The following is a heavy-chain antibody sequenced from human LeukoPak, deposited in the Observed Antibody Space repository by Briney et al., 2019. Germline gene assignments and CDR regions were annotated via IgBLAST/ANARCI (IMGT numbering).Heavy chain of an antibody. J-gene: IGHJ6*03. CDR3: GRVANMVKSYNYYYMDV. D-gene: IGHD5-18*01. V-gene: IGHV3-23*01. Sequence: PGGTLRLSCAASGLTFSTYGMSWVRQAPGKGLEWVSAISGSGGSTYYADSVKGRFTISRDNSRNTLYLQMTSLRAEDTAVYYCGRVANMVKSYNYYYMDVWGKGTTVIISS. CDR1: GLTFSTYG. CDR2: ISGSGGST.